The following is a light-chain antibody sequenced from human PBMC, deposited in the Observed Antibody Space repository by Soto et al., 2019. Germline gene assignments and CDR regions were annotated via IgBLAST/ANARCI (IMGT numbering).Light chain of an antibody. Sequence: EIVMTQSPATLPVSPGERATLSCRASQGVTTNLAWYQQKPGQAPRLLIYGASTRATGIPARFSGSGSGTEFTLTISSLQSVDFAVYYCQQYNTWPLTFGGGTKVEIK. CDR1: QGVTTN. CDR3: QQYNTWPLT. V-gene: IGKV3-15*01. J-gene: IGKJ4*01. CDR2: GAS.